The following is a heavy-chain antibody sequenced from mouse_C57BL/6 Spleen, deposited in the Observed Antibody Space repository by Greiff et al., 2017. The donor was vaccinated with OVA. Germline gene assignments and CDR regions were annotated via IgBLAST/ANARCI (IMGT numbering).Heavy chain of an antibody. Sequence: VQLQQSGPELVKPGASVKISCKASGYTFTDYYMNWVKQSHGKSLEWIGDINPNNGGTSYNQKFKGKATLTVDKSSSTAYMELRSLTSEDSAVYYCAVTGNFDYWGQGTTLTVSS. CDR2: INPNNGGT. CDR3: AVTGNFDY. V-gene: IGHV1-26*01. CDR1: GYTFTDYY. D-gene: IGHD4-1*01. J-gene: IGHJ2*01.